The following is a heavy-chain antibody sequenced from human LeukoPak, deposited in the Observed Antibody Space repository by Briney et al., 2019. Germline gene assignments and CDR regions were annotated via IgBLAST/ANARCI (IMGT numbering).Heavy chain of an antibody. V-gene: IGHV3-21*01. Sequence: PGGSLRLSCAASGFTFSSYSMNWVRQAPGKGLEWVSSISRSSDYTYYADSVKGRFTISSDNAKNSLYLQMNSLRAEDTAVYYCAVAGLSYWYFDLWGRGTLVTVSS. CDR2: ISRSSDYT. CDR3: AVAGLSYWYFDL. CDR1: GFTFSSYS. J-gene: IGHJ2*01. D-gene: IGHD6-19*01.